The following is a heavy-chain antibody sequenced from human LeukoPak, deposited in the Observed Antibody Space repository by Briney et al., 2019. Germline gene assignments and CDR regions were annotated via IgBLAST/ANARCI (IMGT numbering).Heavy chain of an antibody. V-gene: IGHV3-30-3*01. J-gene: IGHJ6*02. Sequence: GRSLRLSCAASGFTFSSYAMHWVRQAPGKGLEWVAVISYDGSNKYYADSVKGRFTISGDNSKNTLYLQMNSLRAEDTAVYYCARGVCSSTSCYTYYYYGMDVWGQGTTVTVSS. CDR3: ARGVCSSTSCYTYYYYGMDV. CDR1: GFTFSSYA. D-gene: IGHD2-2*02. CDR2: ISYDGSNK.